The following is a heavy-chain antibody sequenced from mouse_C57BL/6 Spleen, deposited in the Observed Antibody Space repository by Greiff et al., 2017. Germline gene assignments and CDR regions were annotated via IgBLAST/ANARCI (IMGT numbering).Heavy chain of an antibody. V-gene: IGHV2-2*01. CDR2: IWRGGST. J-gene: IGHJ3*01. D-gene: IGHD2-1*01. Sequence: QVQLQQSGPGLVQPSPSLSITCTVSGFSLTSYGVHWVRQSPGKGLEWLGVIWRGGSTDYNAAFISRLSSSKDNSKSQVFFKMNSLQADDTAIYYCAGGNYETWLAYWGQETLVTVSA. CDR1: GFSLTSYG. CDR3: AGGNYETWLAY.